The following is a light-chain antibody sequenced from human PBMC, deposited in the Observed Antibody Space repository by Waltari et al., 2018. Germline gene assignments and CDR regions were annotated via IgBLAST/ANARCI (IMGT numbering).Light chain of an antibody. V-gene: IGLV3-25*03. Sequence: SYELTQSPSQSVSPGQPATNPCPGDSLPTVSVYWYQQKPGQAPVLIIYKDEERPPGIPERFSGSSSGTTATLTISGVQAEDEADYYCQSADSSGTYYVFAAGTKVTVL. CDR2: KDE. CDR1: SLPTVS. CDR3: QSADSSGTYYV. J-gene: IGLJ1*01.